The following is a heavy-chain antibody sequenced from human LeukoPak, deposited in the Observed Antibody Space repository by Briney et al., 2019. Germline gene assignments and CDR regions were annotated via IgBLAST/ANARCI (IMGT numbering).Heavy chain of an antibody. CDR2: ISGSGGST. V-gene: IGHV3-23*01. D-gene: IGHD3-3*01. Sequence: PGGSLRLSCAASGFTFSSYAMSWVRQAPGKGLEWVSAISGSGGSTYYADSVKGRFTISRDNSKNTLYLQMYSLRAEDTAVYYCARRITIFGVVMTYYYYGMDVWGQGTTVTVSS. J-gene: IGHJ6*02. CDR3: ARRITIFGVVMTYYYYGMDV. CDR1: GFTFSSYA.